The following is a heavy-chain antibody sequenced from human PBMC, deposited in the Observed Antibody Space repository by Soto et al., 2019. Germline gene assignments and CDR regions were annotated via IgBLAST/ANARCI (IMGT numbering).Heavy chain of an antibody. D-gene: IGHD3-22*01. CDR2: ISAYNGNT. J-gene: IGHJ5*02. CDR3: ARDHYYDSSGYYLVGNWFDP. Sequence: ASVKFSCKASGYTFTSYGISWVRQAPGQGLEWMGWISAYNGNTNYAQKLQGRVTMTTDTSTSTAYMELRSLRSDDTAVYYCARDHYYDSSGYYLVGNWFDPWGQGTLVTVSS. V-gene: IGHV1-18*04. CDR1: GYTFTSYG.